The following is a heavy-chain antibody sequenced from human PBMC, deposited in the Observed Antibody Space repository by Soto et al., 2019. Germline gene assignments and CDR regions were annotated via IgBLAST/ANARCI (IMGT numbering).Heavy chain of an antibody. CDR2: GST. D-gene: IGHD3-16*01. V-gene: IGHV4-59*01. Sequence: GSTNYTPSLKSRVTISVDTSKNQFSLKLSSVTAADTAVYYCAREVQGEVDHWGQGTLVTVSS. CDR3: AREVQGEVDH. J-gene: IGHJ4*02.